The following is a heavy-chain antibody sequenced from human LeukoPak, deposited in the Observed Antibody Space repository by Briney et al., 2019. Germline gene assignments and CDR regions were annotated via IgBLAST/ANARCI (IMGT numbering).Heavy chain of an antibody. CDR3: ARTAARRFDY. CDR1: GYTFTHYA. J-gene: IGHJ4*02. CDR2: INTDNGNT. Sequence: GASVKASCKASGYTFTHYAVHWVRQAPGQRLEWMGWINTDNGNTKYSQKFQGRVTITRDTSTSTVYMELSSLRSDDTAVYYCARTAARRFDYWGRGTLVTVSS. V-gene: IGHV1-3*04. D-gene: IGHD6-6*01.